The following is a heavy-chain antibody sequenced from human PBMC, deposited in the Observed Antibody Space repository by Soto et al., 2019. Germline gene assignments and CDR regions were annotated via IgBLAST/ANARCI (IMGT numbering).Heavy chain of an antibody. CDR1: GFTFSSCA. CDR2: ISSNGGST. D-gene: IGHD3-22*01. CDR3: VKTYYYDSSGPNDAFDI. Sequence: GGSLRLSCSASGFTFSSCAMHWVRQAPGKGLEYVSAISSNGGSTYYADSVKGRFTISRDNSKNTLYLQMSSLRAEDTAVYYCVKTYYYDSSGPNDAFDIWGQGTMVTVSS. J-gene: IGHJ3*02. V-gene: IGHV3-64D*08.